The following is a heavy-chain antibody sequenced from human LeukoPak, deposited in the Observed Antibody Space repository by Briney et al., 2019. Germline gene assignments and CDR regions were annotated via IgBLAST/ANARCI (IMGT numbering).Heavy chain of an antibody. CDR1: GFAVSINY. V-gene: IGHV3-66*01. J-gene: IGHJ4*02. Sequence: GGSLRLSCAASGFAVSINYMNWIRQSPEQGLEWVSIIHNDGSIYYADSVKGRFTVSRDNSNNTVSLQMDSLRVDDTGVYYCARGFLQLTPYYFDFWGQGTLVTVSS. D-gene: IGHD5-18*01. CDR2: IHNDGSI. CDR3: ARGFLQLTPYYFDF.